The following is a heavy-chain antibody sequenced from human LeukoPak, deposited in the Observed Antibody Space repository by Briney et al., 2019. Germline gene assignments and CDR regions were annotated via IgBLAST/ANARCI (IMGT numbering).Heavy chain of an antibody. V-gene: IGHV5-51*01. CDR3: VRHGLGSSWFGFDY. CDR1: GYPFTTYW. Sequence: GAPLQISCQGSGYPFTTYWIGWVRPMPGKGLEWMGIIYPGDSDPRYSPSFQGQVTISADKSISTAYLQWRSLKTSDSAMYYCVRHGLGSSWFGFDYWGQGTLVTVSS. D-gene: IGHD6-13*01. CDR2: IYPGDSDP. J-gene: IGHJ4*02.